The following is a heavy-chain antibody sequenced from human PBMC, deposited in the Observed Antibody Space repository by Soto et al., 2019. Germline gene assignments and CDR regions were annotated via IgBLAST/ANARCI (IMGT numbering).Heavy chain of an antibody. CDR2: IHHSGST. D-gene: IGHD3-10*01. V-gene: IGHV4-31*03. CDR1: GGSISSGGYY. J-gene: IGHJ1*01. Sequence: QVQLQESGPGLVKASQTLSLTCNVSGGSISSGGYYWTWIRQHPGKGLEWIGNIHHSGSTFYNPSLKSRVSISVDTSKNQFSLKLSSVTAADTAVYFCVRGVLSWGQGILVTVSS. CDR3: VRGVLS.